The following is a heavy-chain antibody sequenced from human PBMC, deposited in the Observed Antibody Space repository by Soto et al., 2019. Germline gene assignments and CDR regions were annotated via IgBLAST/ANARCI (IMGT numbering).Heavy chain of an antibody. J-gene: IGHJ4*02. CDR2: IVPIVDTS. CDR3: VRFLAIPGYPDN. D-gene: IGHD5-12*01. V-gene: IGHV1-69*12. CDR1: GGTFSSYA. Sequence: QVQLVQSGAEVSQPASSVKVSCKTSGGTFSSYAISWLRQAPGKGLEWMGGIVPIVDTSTYAQKFQGRVTITADESTIKVYMELSSLRSDDTAVYECVRFLAIPGYPDNWGQGTLVTVSS.